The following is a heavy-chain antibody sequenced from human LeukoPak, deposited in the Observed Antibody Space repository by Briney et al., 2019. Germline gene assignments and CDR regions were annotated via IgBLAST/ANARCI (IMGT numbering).Heavy chain of an antibody. CDR1: GYTFTSYY. V-gene: IGHV1-46*01. D-gene: IGHD3-16*02. CDR3: ARDYDMITFGGVIVVSGIDY. Sequence: GASVKVSCKASGYTFTSYYMHWVRQAPGQGLEWMGIINPSGGSTSYAQKFQGRVTMTRDTSTSTVYMELSSLRSEDTAVYYCARDYDMITFGGVIVVSGIDYWGQGTLVTVSS. CDR2: INPSGGST. J-gene: IGHJ4*02.